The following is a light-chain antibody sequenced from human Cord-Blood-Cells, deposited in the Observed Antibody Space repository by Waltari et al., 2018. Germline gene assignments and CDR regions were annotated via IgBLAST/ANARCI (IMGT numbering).Light chain of an antibody. CDR3: QQSYSTPLT. J-gene: IGKJ4*01. CDR2: AAS. Sequence: DIQMTQPPSSLSASVGDRVTITCRASQSISSYLNWYQQKPGKAPKLMIYAASSLQSGVPSRFSGSGSGTDFTLTISSLQPGDFATYYCQQSYSTPLTFGGGTKVEIK. CDR1: QSISSY. V-gene: IGKV1-39*01.